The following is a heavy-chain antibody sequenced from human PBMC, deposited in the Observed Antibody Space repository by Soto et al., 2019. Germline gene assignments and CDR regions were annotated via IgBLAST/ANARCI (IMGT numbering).Heavy chain of an antibody. Sequence: QVQLVQSGAEVKKPGASVKVSCKSSGYTFTSYGISWVRQAPGQGLEWMGWISGYNGNTNYAQKLQGRVTMTTDTSPSTVYMDLRSLRYAHTAVYYRARDEGYKWNDGGWFDPWGQGTLVTVSS. D-gene: IGHD1-1*01. CDR2: ISGYNGNT. CDR3: ARDEGYKWNDGGWFDP. CDR1: GYTFTSYG. V-gene: IGHV1-18*01. J-gene: IGHJ5*02.